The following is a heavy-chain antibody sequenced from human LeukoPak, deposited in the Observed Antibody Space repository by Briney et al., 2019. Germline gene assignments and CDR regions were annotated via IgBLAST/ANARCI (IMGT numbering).Heavy chain of an antibody. D-gene: IGHD1-26*01. V-gene: IGHV3-33*01. Sequence: GRSLRLSCAASGFTFSSYGMHWVRQAPGKGLEWVVVIWYDGSNKYYADSVKGRFTISRDNSKNTLYLQMNSLRAEDTAVYYCAREVGATLDYWGQGTLVTVSS. CDR3: AREVGATLDY. CDR1: GFTFSSYG. J-gene: IGHJ4*02. CDR2: IWYDGSNK.